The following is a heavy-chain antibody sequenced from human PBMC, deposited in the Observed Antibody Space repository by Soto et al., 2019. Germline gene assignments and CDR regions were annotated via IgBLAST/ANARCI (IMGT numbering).Heavy chain of an antibody. CDR1: GGSVSNSA. D-gene: IGHD6-13*01. CDR2: IIPIFGPA. CDR3: GRGSSWTKVEY. J-gene: IGHJ4*02. V-gene: IGHV1-69*01. Sequence: QVQLVQSGSEVKKPGSAVMVSCKASGGSVSNSAISWLRQAPGQGLEWMGGIIPIFGPAIYARKFQGRVTITADEPTSTAYMELNNVRSEDTAVYYCGRGSSWTKVEYWGQGTLVTVSS.